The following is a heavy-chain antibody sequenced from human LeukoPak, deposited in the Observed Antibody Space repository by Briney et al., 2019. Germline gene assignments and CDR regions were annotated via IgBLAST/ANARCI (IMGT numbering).Heavy chain of an antibody. V-gene: IGHV3-23*01. J-gene: IGHJ4*02. CDR2: ISGDHT. CDR3: AKLISNNWPVDY. D-gene: IGHD1-1*01. CDR1: GFTFSSYA. Sequence: GGSLRLSCAASGFTFSSYAMSWVRQPPGKGLDWVSAISGDHTYYANSVRGRFTISRNNSKNTLHLQMDSLRAEDTAVYYCAKLISNNWPVDYWGQGTLVTVFS.